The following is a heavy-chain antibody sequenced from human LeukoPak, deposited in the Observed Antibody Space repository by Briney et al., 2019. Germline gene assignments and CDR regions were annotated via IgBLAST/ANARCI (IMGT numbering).Heavy chain of an antibody. CDR2: INHSGST. D-gene: IGHD3-3*01. Sequence: SETLSLTCAVYGGPFSGYYWSWTRQPPGKGLEWIGEINHSGSTNYNPSLKSRVTISVDTSKNQFSLKLSSVTAADTAVYYCARLARYYDFWSGYSNRYYYYYMDVWGRGTTVTVSS. V-gene: IGHV4-34*01. CDR1: GGPFSGYY. J-gene: IGHJ6*03. CDR3: ARLARYYDFWSGYSNRYYYYYMDV.